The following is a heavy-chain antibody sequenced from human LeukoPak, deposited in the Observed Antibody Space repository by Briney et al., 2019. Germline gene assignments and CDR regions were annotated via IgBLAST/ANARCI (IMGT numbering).Heavy chain of an antibody. V-gene: IGHV5-51*01. Sequence: GESLKISCKGSGYSSTSYWIGWVRQLPGKGLEWMGIIYPGDSDTRYSPSFQGQVTISADKSISTAYLQWSSLKASDTALYYCALTYYYDSSGSQEDFDIWGQGTMVTVSS. D-gene: IGHD3-22*01. CDR1: GYSSTSYW. J-gene: IGHJ3*02. CDR2: IYPGDSDT. CDR3: ALTYYYDSSGSQEDFDI.